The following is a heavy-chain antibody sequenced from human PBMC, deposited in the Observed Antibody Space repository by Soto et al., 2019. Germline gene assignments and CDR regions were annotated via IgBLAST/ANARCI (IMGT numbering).Heavy chain of an antibody. J-gene: IGHJ4*02. CDR1: GGSFSGYY. V-gene: IGHV4-34*01. D-gene: IGHD6-13*01. CDR2: INHSGST. Sequence: QVQLQQWGAGLLKPSETLSLTCAVYGGSFSGYYWSWIRQPPGKGLEWIGEINHSGSTNYNPSLKSRVTISVDTSKNQFSLKLSSVTAADTAVYYCARGPWRAADDYWGQGTLVTVSS. CDR3: ARGPWRAADDY.